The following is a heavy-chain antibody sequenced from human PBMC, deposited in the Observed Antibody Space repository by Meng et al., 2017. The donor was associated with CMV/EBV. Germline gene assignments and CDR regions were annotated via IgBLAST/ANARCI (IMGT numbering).Heavy chain of an antibody. D-gene: IGHD2-15*01. CDR2: ISYGGINT. CDR1: GFTFTNNA. Sequence: GESLKISCAASGFTFTNNAMHWVRQAPGKGLEWVAVISYGGINTYHADPGRGRFTISRDNSKNTVYLQMNSLRADDTAVYYCARDRGASVVAAARGYFYYGMDVWGQGTTVTVSS. V-gene: IGHV3-30-3*01. J-gene: IGHJ6*02. CDR3: ARDRGASVVAAARGYFYYGMDV.